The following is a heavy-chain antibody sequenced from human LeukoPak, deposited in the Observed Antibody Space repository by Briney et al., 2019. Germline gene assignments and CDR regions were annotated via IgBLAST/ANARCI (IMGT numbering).Heavy chain of an antibody. D-gene: IGHD3-3*01. CDR3: ATGLKGYGFWSGYYHNWFDP. CDR2: INHSGST. V-gene: IGHV4-34*01. CDR1: GGSFSGYY. J-gene: IGHJ5*02. Sequence: PSETLSLTCAVYGGSFSGYYWRWLRQPPGKGREGMGEINHSGSTNYNPSLKSRATISVDTSKNQFSLKLSSVTAADTAVYYCATGLKGYGFWSGYYHNWFDPWGQGTLVTVSS.